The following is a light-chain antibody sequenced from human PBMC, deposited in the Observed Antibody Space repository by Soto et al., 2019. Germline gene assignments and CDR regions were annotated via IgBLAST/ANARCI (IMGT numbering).Light chain of an antibody. Sequence: DIVMTQSPDSLAVSLGERATINCKSSQSVLYSSNNKNYLAWYQQTPGQPPKLLIYWASIRESGVPDRFSGSGSGTDFTITISSLQAEDVAVYYCQQYYSIPPWTLGQGTKVEIK. CDR1: QSVLYSSNNKNY. CDR3: QQYYSIPPWT. V-gene: IGKV4-1*01. CDR2: WAS. J-gene: IGKJ1*01.